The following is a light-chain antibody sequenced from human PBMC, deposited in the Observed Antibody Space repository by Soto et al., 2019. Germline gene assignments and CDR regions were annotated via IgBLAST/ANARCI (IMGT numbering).Light chain of an antibody. Sequence: QSALTQPPSASGSPGQSVTISCTGTSSDVGGYNYVSWYQQHPGKAPKLIIFEVDNRPSGVSNRFSASKSGNTASLTISGLQAEDEADYYCSSYTRRSTVVFGGGTKLTVL. V-gene: IGLV2-14*01. CDR3: SSYTRRSTVV. CDR2: EVD. CDR1: SSDVGGYNY. J-gene: IGLJ2*01.